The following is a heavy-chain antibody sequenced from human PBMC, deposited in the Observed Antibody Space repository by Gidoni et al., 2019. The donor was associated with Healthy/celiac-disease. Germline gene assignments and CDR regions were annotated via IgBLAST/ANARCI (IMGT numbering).Heavy chain of an antibody. CDR2: IHHSGST. CDR3: ARGSVSGDFWSGYGGMDV. J-gene: IGHJ6*02. D-gene: IGHD3-3*01. V-gene: IGHV4-34*01. CDR1: GGSFSGYY. Sequence: QVQLQQWGAGLLKPSETLSLTCAVYGGSFSGYYWSWIRQPPGKGLEWIGEIHHSGSTNYNPSLKSRVTISVDTSKNQFSLKLSSVTAADTAVYYCARGSVSGDFWSGYGGMDVWGQGTTVTVSS.